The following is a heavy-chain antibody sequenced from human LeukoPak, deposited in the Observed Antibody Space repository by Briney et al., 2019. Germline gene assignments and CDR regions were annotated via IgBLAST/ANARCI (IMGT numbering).Heavy chain of an antibody. D-gene: IGHD3-16*01. CDR3: ASWETFGGVYAPFDY. Sequence: GGSLRLSCAASGFTFSSYWMSWVRQAPGKGLEWVANIKQDGSEKYYVDSVKGRFTISRDNAKNSLYLQMNSLRAEDTAVYYCASWETFGGVYAPFDYWGQGTLVTVSS. V-gene: IGHV3-7*01. CDR2: IKQDGSEK. J-gene: IGHJ4*02. CDR1: GFTFSSYW.